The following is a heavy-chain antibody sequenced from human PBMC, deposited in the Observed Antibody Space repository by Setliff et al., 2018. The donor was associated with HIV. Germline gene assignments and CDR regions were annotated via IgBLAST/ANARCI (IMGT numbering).Heavy chain of an antibody. V-gene: IGHV1-69-2*01. Sequence: ASVKVSCKVSGYTFPDYYMQWVRQAPGKGLEWMGLIDPDRGDTVYAEKFQGRVTITADRSIDIAYMKLSSLTSEDTAMYLCAWGTQRPIDSWGQGTLVTVS. CDR1: GYTFPDYY. J-gene: IGHJ4*02. CDR2: IDPDRGDT. D-gene: IGHD3-16*01. CDR3: AWGTQRPIDS.